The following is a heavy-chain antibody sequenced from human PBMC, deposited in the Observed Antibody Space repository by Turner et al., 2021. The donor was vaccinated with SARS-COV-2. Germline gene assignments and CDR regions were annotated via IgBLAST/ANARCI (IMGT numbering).Heavy chain of an antibody. J-gene: IGHJ6*02. CDR3: AIAPNDYYGMDV. CDR1: GGSISSSSYN. V-gene: IGHV4-39*01. Sequence: QLQLQESGPGLVKPSETLSLTCTVAGGSISSSSYNWGWIRQPPGKGLEWIGSIYYSGSTYYNPSLKSRVTISVDTSKNQFSVKLSSVTAADTAVYYCAIAPNDYYGMDVWGQGTTVTVSS. CDR2: IYYSGST.